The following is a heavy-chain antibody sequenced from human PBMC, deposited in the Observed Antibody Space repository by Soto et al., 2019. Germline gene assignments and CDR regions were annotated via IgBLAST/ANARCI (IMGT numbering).Heavy chain of an antibody. J-gene: IGHJ4*02. V-gene: IGHV1-18*04. CDR1: GYTFTSYG. CDR3: ARDRDFWSGYLPEKYFDY. CDR2: ISAYNGNT. D-gene: IGHD3-3*01. Sequence: GASVKVSCKASGYTFTSYGISWVRQAPGQGLEWMGWISAYNGNTNYAQKLQGRVTMTTDTSTSTAYMELRSLRSDDTAVYYCARDRDFWSGYLPEKYFDYWGKGTLVTVSS.